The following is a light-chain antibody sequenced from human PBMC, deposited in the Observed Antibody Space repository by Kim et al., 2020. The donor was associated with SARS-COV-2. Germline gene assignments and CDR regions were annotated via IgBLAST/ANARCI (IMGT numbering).Light chain of an antibody. V-gene: IGKV3-15*01. CDR2: GAS. CDR1: QSVSSN. Sequence: VSQGERATLSCRASQSVSSNLAWYQQKPGQAPRLLIYGASTRATGIPARFSGGGSGTEFTLTISSLQSKDFAVYYCQQYNNWPRGTFGQGTKLEI. CDR3: QQYNNWPRGT. J-gene: IGKJ2*01.